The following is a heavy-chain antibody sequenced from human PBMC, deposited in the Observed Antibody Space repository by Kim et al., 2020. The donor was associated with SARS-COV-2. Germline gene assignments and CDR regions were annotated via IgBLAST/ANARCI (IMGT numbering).Heavy chain of an antibody. CDR3: ARAPLRDIAAAGNWFDP. V-gene: IGHV4-31*03. D-gene: IGHD6-13*01. J-gene: IGHJ5*02. Sequence: SETLSLTCTVSGGSISSGGYYWSWIRQHPGKGLEWIGYIYYSGSTYYNPSLKSRVTISVDTSKNQFSLKLSSVTAADTAVYYCARAPLRDIAAAGNWFDPWGQGTLVTVSS. CDR2: IYYSGST. CDR1: GGSISSGGYY.